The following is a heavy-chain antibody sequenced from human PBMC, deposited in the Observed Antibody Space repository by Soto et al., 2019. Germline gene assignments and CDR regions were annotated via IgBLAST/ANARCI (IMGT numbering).Heavy chain of an antibody. D-gene: IGHD3-3*01. V-gene: IGHV4-34*01. CDR1: GVSFSGYD. J-gene: IGHJ6*02. CDR2: INHRGST. CDR3: ARGPSNYDFWSGYRPPYYYFYDMDV. Sequence: TLSLTCDYYGVSFSGYDWSWIRQPPWEELEWIGEINHRGSTNYNPSLKSRVTISVDTSKNQFSLKLSSVTAADTAVYYCARGPSNYDFWSGYRPPYYYFYDMDVCCQGTTVTVSS.